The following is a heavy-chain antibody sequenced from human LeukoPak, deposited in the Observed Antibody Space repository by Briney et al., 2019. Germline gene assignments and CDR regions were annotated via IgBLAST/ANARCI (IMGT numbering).Heavy chain of an antibody. V-gene: IGHV1-3*01. CDR1: GYTFTTYA. CDR3: ARFGLNYGGNPGDY. D-gene: IGHD4-23*01. J-gene: IGHJ4*02. CDR2: INAGNGNT. Sequence: ASVKVSCKASGYTFTTYAMHWVRQAPGQRLEWMGWINAGNGNTKYSQKFQGRVTITRDTSASTAYMELSSLRSEDAAVYYCARFGLNYGGNPGDYWGQGTLVTVSS.